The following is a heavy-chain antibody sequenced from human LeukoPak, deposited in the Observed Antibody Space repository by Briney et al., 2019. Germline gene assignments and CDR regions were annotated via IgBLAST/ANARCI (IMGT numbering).Heavy chain of an antibody. CDR3: AKDLGPTDDAFDI. D-gene: IGHD3-16*01. V-gene: IGHV3-23*01. CDR1: GFTFSSYA. CDR2: ISGSGGST. Sequence: GGSLRLSCAASGFTFSSYAMSWVRQAPGKGREWVSAISGSGGSTYYADSVKGRFTISRDNSKNTPYLQMNSLRAEDTAVYYCAKDLGPTDDAFDIWGQGTMVTVSS. J-gene: IGHJ3*02.